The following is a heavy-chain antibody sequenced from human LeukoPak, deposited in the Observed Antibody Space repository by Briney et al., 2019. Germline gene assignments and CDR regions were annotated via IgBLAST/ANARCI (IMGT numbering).Heavy chain of an antibody. D-gene: IGHD2-21*02. CDR3: ASCGGDCYSRLDAFDI. CDR2: LIHSGGT. CDR1: GGSFSAYY. Sequence: SETLSLTCAVYGGSFSAYYWSWIRQPPGKGLEWIEELIHSGGTKYNPSLKSRVTISVDTTKNQLSLKMSSVTAADTAVYYCASCGGDCYSRLDAFDIWGQGTTVTVSS. J-gene: IGHJ3*02. V-gene: IGHV4-34*12.